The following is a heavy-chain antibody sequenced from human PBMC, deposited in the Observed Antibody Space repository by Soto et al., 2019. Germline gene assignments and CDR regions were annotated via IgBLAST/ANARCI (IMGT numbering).Heavy chain of an antibody. J-gene: IGHJ4*02. V-gene: IGHV3-23*01. D-gene: IGHD3-3*01. CDR1: GFTFSSYA. CDR2: ISGSGGST. CDR3: AKTYYDFWSGLDY. Sequence: EVQLLESGGGLVQPGGSLRLSCAASGFTFSSYAMSWVRQAPGKRLEWVSAISGSGGSTYYADSVKGRFTISRDNSKNTLYLQMNSLRAEDTAVYYCAKTYYDFWSGLDYWGQGTLVTVSS.